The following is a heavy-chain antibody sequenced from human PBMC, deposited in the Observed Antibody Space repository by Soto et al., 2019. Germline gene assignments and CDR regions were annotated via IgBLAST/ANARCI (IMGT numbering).Heavy chain of an antibody. CDR3: ARRGSSSWYGY. D-gene: IGHD6-13*01. CDR2: IYYSGST. J-gene: IGHJ4*02. CDR1: GGSISSSSYY. Sequence: QLQLQESGPGLVKPSETLSLTCTVSGGSISSSSYYWGWIRQPPGKGLEWIGSIYYSGSTYYNPSLTSRLTISVDTSKNQFSLRLSSVTAADTAVYYCARRGSSSWYGYWGQGTLVTVSS. V-gene: IGHV4-39*01.